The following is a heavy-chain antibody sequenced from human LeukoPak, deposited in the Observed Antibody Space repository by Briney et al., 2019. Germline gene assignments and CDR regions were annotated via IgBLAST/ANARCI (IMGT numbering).Heavy chain of an antibody. CDR3: ARHYVDIRTVGASYYYYGLDV. Sequence: PSETLSLTCTVSGGSISNSNYCWGWIRQPPGKGLEWIGSFSYSGSTYYNPSLKSRVSISVDTSKNQFSLKVTSVTAADTAVFYCARHYVDIRTVGASYYYYGLDVWGQGTTVTVSS. CDR1: GGSISNSNYC. V-gene: IGHV4-39*01. J-gene: IGHJ6*02. D-gene: IGHD3-16*02. CDR2: FSYSGST.